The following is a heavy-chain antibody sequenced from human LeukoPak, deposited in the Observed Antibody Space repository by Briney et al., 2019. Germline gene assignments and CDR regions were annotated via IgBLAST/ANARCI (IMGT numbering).Heavy chain of an antibody. CDR2: ITSGGSTI. Sequence: GGSLRLSCAASGFTFSSYEMNWVRQAPGKGLEWLSYITSGGSTIYYADSVKGRFTISRDNAKNSLYLQMNSLRAGDTAVYHCARSSYFDYWGRGTLVAVSS. D-gene: IGHD1-26*01. J-gene: IGHJ4*02. V-gene: IGHV3-48*03. CDR3: ARSSYFDY. CDR1: GFTFSSYE.